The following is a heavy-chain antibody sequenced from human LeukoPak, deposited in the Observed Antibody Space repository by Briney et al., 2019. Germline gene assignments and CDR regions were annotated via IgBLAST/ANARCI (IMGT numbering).Heavy chain of an antibody. CDR3: ARSVAVAGWGDIFDY. J-gene: IGHJ4*02. Sequence: ASVKVSCKASGYTFTSYGISWVRQAPGQGLEWMGWINPNSGGTNYAQKFQGRVTMTRDTSISTAYMGLSRLRSDDTAVYYCARSVAVAGWGDIFDYWGQGTLVTVSS. CDR1: GYTFTSYG. CDR2: INPNSGGT. V-gene: IGHV1-2*02. D-gene: IGHD6-19*01.